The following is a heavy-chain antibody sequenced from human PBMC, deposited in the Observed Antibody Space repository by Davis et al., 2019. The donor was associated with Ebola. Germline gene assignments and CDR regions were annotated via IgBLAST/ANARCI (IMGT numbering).Heavy chain of an antibody. CDR3: ARLPNRDNSVAGLDY. Sequence: ASVKVSCKASGYTFTSYGISWVRQAPGQGLEWMGWISAYNGNTNYAQKLQGRVTMTTDTSTSTAYMELRSLRSDDTAVYYCARLPNRDNSVAGLDYWGQGTLVTVSS. CDR2: ISAYNGNT. J-gene: IGHJ4*02. D-gene: IGHD6-19*01. CDR1: GYTFTSYG. V-gene: IGHV1-18*01.